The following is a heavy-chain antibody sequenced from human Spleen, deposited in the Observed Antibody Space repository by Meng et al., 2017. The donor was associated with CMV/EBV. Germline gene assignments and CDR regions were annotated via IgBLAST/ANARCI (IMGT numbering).Heavy chain of an antibody. V-gene: IGHV1-8*01. D-gene: IGHD6-13*01. CDR1: GYTFTNHD. CDR3: AREGQQGGAFHY. Sequence: CKASGYTFTNHDINGVRQAPGQGLEWMGWMNPNSGNSGYVQRFQGRVTMTTNTSISTAYMELSSLRYEDTAVYYCAREGQQGGAFHYWGQGTLVTVSS. J-gene: IGHJ1*01. CDR2: MNPNSGNS.